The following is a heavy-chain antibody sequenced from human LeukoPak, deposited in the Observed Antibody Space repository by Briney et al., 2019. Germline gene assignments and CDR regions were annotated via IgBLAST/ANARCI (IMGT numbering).Heavy chain of an antibody. D-gene: IGHD6-13*01. Sequence: GGSLRLSCAASGFTFSNYAMNWVRQAPGKGLEWVSGISGSGGSTYYADSVKGRFTISRDNSKKTLYLQMNSLRAEDTAVYYCARGGGSSSSDYWGQGTLVTVSS. V-gene: IGHV3-23*01. CDR1: GFTFSNYA. CDR2: ISGSGGST. CDR3: ARGGGSSSSDY. J-gene: IGHJ4*02.